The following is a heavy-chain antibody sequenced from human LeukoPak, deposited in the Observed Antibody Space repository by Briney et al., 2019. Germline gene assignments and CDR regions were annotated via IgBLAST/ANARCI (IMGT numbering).Heavy chain of an antibody. V-gene: IGHV4-59*01. J-gene: IGHJ3*02. Sequence: SETLSLTCTVSGGSISSYYWSWIRQPPGKGLEWMGYIYYSGSTNYNPSLKSRVTISVDTSKNQFSLKLSSVTAADTAVYYCARARRYYDYVWGSSTDAFDIWGQGTMVTVSS. CDR3: ARARRYYDYVWGSSTDAFDI. D-gene: IGHD3-16*01. CDR2: IYYSGST. CDR1: GGSISSYY.